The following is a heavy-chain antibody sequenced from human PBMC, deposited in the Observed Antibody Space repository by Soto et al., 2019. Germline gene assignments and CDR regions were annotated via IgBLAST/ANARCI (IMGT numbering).Heavy chain of an antibody. CDR3: AADITMVRGVIRGIFDY. J-gene: IGHJ4*02. V-gene: IGHV1-58*02. Sequence: QMQLVQSGPELKKPGTSVKVSCKASGFTFTSSAMQWVRQARGQRLEWIGWIVVGSGNTNYAQKFQERVTITRDMSTSTAYMELSSLRSEDTAVYYCAADITMVRGVIRGIFDYWGQGTLVTVSS. D-gene: IGHD3-10*01. CDR2: IVVGSGNT. CDR1: GFTFTSSA.